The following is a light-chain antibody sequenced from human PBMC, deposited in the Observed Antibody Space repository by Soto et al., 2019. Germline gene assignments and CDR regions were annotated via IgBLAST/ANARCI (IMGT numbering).Light chain of an antibody. CDR1: QSVSSSY. V-gene: IGKV3-20*01. CDR2: GAS. Sequence: EIELAQSPGTLSLSPGERATISCRASQSVSSSYLAWDQKRPGQAPRLLIYGASSRATGIPDRFSGSGSGTDFTLTISRLEPEDSAVYYCQQYDWAPRTFGQGTKVDIK. CDR3: QQYDWAPRT. J-gene: IGKJ1*01.